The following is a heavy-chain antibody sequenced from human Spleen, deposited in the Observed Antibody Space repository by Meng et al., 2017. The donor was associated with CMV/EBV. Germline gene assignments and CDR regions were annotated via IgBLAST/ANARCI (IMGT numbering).Heavy chain of an antibody. CDR2: ISSSSSYI. V-gene: IGHV3-21*01. J-gene: IGHJ4*02. D-gene: IGHD6-6*01. CDR3: AVLSSYSGSSLIDY. CDR1: GFTFSSYS. Sequence: GGSLRLSCAASGFTFSSYSMNWVRQAPGKGLEWVSSISSSSSYIYYADSVKGRFTISRDNAKNSLYLQMNSLRAEDTAVYYCAVLSSYSGSSLIDYWGQGTLVTSPQ.